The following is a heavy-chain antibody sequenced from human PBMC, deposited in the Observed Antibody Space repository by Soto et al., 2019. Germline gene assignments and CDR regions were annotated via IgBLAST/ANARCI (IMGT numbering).Heavy chain of an antibody. CDR3: ARDHVVPTIRFDS. V-gene: IGHV3-7*01. CDR1: GFTFRSHW. Sequence: GGSLRLSCAASGFTFRSHWMSWVRQAPGKGLEWVANINQDGSQKYYVDSVRGRFTISRDNAENSLYLQMNTLRAEDTAVYYCARDHVVPTIRFDSWGQGTLVTVSS. J-gene: IGHJ4*02. CDR2: INQDGSQK. D-gene: IGHD2-2*01.